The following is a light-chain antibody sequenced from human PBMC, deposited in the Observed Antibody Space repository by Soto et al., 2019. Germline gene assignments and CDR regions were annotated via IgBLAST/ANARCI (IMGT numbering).Light chain of an antibody. V-gene: IGLV1-40*01. J-gene: IGLJ2*01. CDR1: RSNIGAGYD. CDR2: GNS. CDR3: QSYDSSPSGLV. Sequence: QPVLTQPPSVSGAPGQRVTISCTGSRSNIGAGYDVHWYQQLPGTAPKLLIYGNSNRPSGVPDRFSGSKSGTSASLAITGLQAEDEADYYCQSYDSSPSGLVFGGGTKVTVL.